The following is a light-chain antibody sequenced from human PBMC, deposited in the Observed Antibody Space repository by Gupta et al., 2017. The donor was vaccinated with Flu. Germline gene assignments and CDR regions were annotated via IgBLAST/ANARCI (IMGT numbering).Light chain of an antibody. V-gene: IGKV3-15*01. Sequence: EIVMTQSPDTLSVSPGERATLSCRASQSISSNLAWYQHKPGRAPRLLIYGASTRATGIADRFSGSGCGTEFTLTISSLESEDFAVYYCQQDDDWPPITFGQGTQLEIK. CDR2: GAS. CDR1: QSISSN. CDR3: QQDDDWPPIT. J-gene: IGKJ5*01.